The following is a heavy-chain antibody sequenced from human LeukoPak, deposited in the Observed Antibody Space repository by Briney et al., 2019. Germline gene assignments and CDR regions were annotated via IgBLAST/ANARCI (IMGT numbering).Heavy chain of an antibody. CDR2: IHSGGTI. V-gene: IGHV3-66*01. CDR1: GFTLSDYY. D-gene: IGHD3-16*02. CDR3: AFGRYPFDY. Sequence: AGGSLRLSCAASGFTLSDYYMSWVRQAPGKGLEWVSLIHSGGTIYYTDSVKGRFTISRDNSKNTLYLQMNSLTIDDTAVYYCAFGRYPFDYWGQGTLVTVSS. J-gene: IGHJ4*02.